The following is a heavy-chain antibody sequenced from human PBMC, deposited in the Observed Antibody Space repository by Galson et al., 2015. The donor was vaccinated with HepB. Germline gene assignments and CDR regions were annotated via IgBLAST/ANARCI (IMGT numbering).Heavy chain of an antibody. V-gene: IGHV1-18*01. D-gene: IGHD2-15*01. CDR3: ARHYCSRGACYPLFYYSALDV. J-gene: IGHJ6*02. CDR1: GYTFTNYG. Sequence: SVKVSCKASGYTFTNYGITWVRKAPGQGLEWMGWISTYNANTNYGQNVQGRVTMTTDTSTNTAYMELRSLRSDDTAVYYCARHYCSRGACYPLFYYSALDVWGQGTSVTVS. CDR2: ISTYNANT.